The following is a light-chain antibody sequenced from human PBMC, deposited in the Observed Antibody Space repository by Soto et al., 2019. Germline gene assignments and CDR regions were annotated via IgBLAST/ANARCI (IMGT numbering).Light chain of an antibody. V-gene: IGKV3-20*01. CDR1: QSISSSF. CDR2: GAS. J-gene: IGKJ5*01. Sequence: EIVWAQSPGILPLSPGERASLSCWAGQSISSSFLAWYQQKPGQAPSLLTYGASSRATGIPDRFSGTGSETDFTLTISSLEPEDFAVYYCQQYDNSPITFGQGTRLE. CDR3: QQYDNSPIT.